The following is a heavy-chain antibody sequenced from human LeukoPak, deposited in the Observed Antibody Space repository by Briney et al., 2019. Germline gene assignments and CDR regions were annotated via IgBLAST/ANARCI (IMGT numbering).Heavy chain of an antibody. V-gene: IGHV3-11*01. Sequence: GGSLRLSCAASAFTFSDSYMSWIRQAPGKGLEWVSYISSGGITTYYADSVKGRFTISRDNAKNSLYLQMNSLRAEDTAVYYCARDRVGASYYFDYWGQGTLATVSS. CDR2: ISSGGITT. D-gene: IGHD1-26*01. CDR1: AFTFSDSY. CDR3: ARDRVGASYYFDY. J-gene: IGHJ4*02.